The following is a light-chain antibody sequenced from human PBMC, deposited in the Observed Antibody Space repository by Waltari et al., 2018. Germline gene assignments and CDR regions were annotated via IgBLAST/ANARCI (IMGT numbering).Light chain of an antibody. CDR2: GAS. J-gene: IGKJ1*01. Sequence: EIVMTQSPATLSVFPGERATASGRASQSIRSNLAWYQHKPGQAPRLLLYGASTRATGIPARFSDSGSGTEFTLTISSLQSEDFAVYFCQQYDNWLGTFGQGPRWKLN. CDR3: QQYDNWLGT. CDR1: QSIRSN. V-gene: IGKV3-15*01.